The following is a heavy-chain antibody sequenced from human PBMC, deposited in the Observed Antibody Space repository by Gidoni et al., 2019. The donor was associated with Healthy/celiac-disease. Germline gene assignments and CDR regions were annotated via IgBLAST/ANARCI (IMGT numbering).Heavy chain of an antibody. CDR1: GFTFSSYA. CDR3: AKWGSIYGSGSYWFDP. Sequence: EVQLLESGGGLVQPGGSLRLSCAASGFTFSSYAMSWVRQAPGKGLEWVSAISGSGGSTYYADSVKGRFTISRDNSKNTLYLQMNSLRAEDTAVYYCAKWGSIYGSGSYWFDPWGQGTLVTVSS. J-gene: IGHJ5*02. V-gene: IGHV3-23*01. CDR2: ISGSGGST. D-gene: IGHD3-10*01.